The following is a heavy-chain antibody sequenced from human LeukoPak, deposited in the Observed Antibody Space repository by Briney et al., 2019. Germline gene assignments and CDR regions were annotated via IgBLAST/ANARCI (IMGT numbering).Heavy chain of an antibody. J-gene: IGHJ4*02. CDR3: ARQRGIAVAGSQIDY. Sequence: GESLKISCKGSGYSFTSYWIGWVRQMPGKGLEWMGIIYPGDFDTRYSPSFQGQVTISADKSISTAYLQWSSLKASDTAMYYCARQRGIAVAGSQIDYWGQGTLVTVSS. V-gene: IGHV5-51*01. D-gene: IGHD6-19*01. CDR1: GYSFTSYW. CDR2: IYPGDFDT.